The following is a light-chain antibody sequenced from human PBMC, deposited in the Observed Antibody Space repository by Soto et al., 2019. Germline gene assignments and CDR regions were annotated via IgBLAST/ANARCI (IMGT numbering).Light chain of an antibody. Sequence: DIQLTQSPSSLSASVGDRVTITCRATQGIYNYVAWYQQKPGKVPKLLINAASTLQSGVPSRFSGSGSGTDFTLTISSLQPEDVATYYCQKYNSAPLTFGPGTKVEIK. V-gene: IGKV1-27*01. CDR2: AAS. CDR1: QGIYNY. CDR3: QKYNSAPLT. J-gene: IGKJ3*01.